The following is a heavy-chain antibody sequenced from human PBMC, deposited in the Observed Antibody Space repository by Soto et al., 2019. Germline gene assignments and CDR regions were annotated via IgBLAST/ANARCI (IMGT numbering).Heavy chain of an antibody. CDR3: AKDIRVTRAFDI. V-gene: IGHV3-9*01. J-gene: IGHJ3*02. CDR2: ISWNSGSI. D-gene: IGHD4-17*01. CDR1: GFTFDDYA. Sequence: EVQLVESGGGLVQPGRSLILSCAASGFTFDDYAMHWVRQAPGKGLEWVSGISWNSGSIGYADSVKGLFTISRDNAKNCLYLHMNSLRAEDTALYYCAKDIRVTRAFDICGHGTMVAVSS.